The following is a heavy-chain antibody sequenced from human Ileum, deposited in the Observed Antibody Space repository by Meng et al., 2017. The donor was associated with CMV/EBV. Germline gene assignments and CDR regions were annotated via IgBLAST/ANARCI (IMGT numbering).Heavy chain of an antibody. CDR1: GGSISDSSYF. J-gene: IGHJ5*02. D-gene: IGHD2/OR15-2a*01. CDR2: VSYGGKS. CDR3: ARGIEA. V-gene: IGHV4-39*07. Sequence: GSLRLSCTVSGGSISDSSYFWGWIRQPPGKGLEWIGSVSYGGKSYYSRTLESRVTVSLDTSKDQFFLRLNSMTAADTAVYYCARGIEAWGQGSLVTVSS.